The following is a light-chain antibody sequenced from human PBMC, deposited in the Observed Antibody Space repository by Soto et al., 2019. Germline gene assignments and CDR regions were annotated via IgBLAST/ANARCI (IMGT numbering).Light chain of an antibody. V-gene: IGKV3-15*01. J-gene: IGKJ5*01. CDR3: HQYSNWPT. Sequence: EIVMTQSPATLSVSPGERATLSCRASQSVSRNLAWYQQRPGQAPRLLISGASTRATGIAARFSGSGSGREFTRTISRLQSEDSALYDCHQYSNWPTFGQGTRLEIK. CDR1: QSVSRN. CDR2: GAS.